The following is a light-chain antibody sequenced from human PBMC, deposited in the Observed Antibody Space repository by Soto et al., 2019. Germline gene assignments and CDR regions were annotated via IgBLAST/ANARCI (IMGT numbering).Light chain of an antibody. J-gene: IGKJ1*01. Sequence: DIQMTQSPPTLSASVGDRVTITCRASQSISSWLAWYQQKPGKAPKLLIYDASSLESGVPSRFSGSGSGTEFTLTISSLQPDDFATYYCQQYSTFGQGTKVEIK. CDR1: QSISSW. CDR2: DAS. CDR3: QQYST. V-gene: IGKV1-5*01.